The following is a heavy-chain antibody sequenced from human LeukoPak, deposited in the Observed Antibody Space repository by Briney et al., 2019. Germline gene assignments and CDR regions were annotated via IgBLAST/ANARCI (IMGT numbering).Heavy chain of an antibody. Sequence: GESLKISCKGSGYSFTSYWIGWVRQMPGKGLEWMGIIHPGDSDARYSPSFQGQVTISADKSITTAYLQWSSLRASDTAMYYCARLGFPATTVTSPHFDYWGQGTLVTVSS. V-gene: IGHV5-51*01. CDR1: GYSFTSYW. CDR2: IHPGDSDA. D-gene: IGHD4-17*01. CDR3: ARLGFPATTVTSPHFDY. J-gene: IGHJ4*02.